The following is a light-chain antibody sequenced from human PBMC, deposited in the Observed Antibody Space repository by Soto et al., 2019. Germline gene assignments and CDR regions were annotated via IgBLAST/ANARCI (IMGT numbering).Light chain of an antibody. CDR3: QQYGSPPLT. CDR2: GAS. CDR1: QSVSSSY. V-gene: IGKV3-20*01. J-gene: IGKJ4*01. Sequence: EIVLTQSPGTLSLSPGERATLSCRASQSVSSSYLAWYQQKPGPAPRLLIYGASSRATGIPDRFSGSGSGTYFTLTISILEPEDFAVYYCQQYGSPPLTFGGGTKVEIK.